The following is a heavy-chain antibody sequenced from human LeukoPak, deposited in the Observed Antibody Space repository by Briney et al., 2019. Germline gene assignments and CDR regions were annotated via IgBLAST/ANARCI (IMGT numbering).Heavy chain of an antibody. V-gene: IGHV1-69*05. CDR2: IIPIFGTA. CDR3: ARGAFYYDSSGYTPMDYFDY. J-gene: IGHJ4*02. Sequence: GASVKVSCKASGDTFSSYAISWVRQAPGQGLEWMGGIIPIFGTANYAQKFQGRVTITTDDSTSTAYMELSSLRSEATAVYYCARGAFYYDSSGYTPMDYFDYWGQGTLVTVSS. D-gene: IGHD3-22*01. CDR1: GDTFSSYA.